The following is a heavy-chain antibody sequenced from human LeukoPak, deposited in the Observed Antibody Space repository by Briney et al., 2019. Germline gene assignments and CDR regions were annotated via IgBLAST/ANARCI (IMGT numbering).Heavy chain of an antibody. V-gene: IGHV3-30-3*01. CDR3: AKVGPVVVIAQPTYAFDI. CDR2: ISYDGSNK. Sequence: GGSLRLSCAASGFTFSSYAMHWVRQAPGKGLEWVAVISYDGSNKYYADSVKGRFTISRDNSKNTLYLQMNSLRAEDTAVYYCAKVGPVVVIAQPTYAFDIWGQGTMVTVSS. D-gene: IGHD3-22*01. J-gene: IGHJ3*02. CDR1: GFTFSSYA.